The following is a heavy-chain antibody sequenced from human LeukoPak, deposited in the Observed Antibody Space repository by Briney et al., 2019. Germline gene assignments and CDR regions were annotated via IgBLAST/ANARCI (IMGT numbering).Heavy chain of an antibody. CDR2: INPNSGGT. CDR3: ARVSRGNSVGGDY. Sequence: GASVKVSCKASGYTFTGYYMHWVRQAPGQGLEWMGWINPNSGGTNYAQKFQGRVTMTRDTSISTAHMELSRLRSDDTAVYYCARVSRGNSVGGDYWGREPWSPSPQ. CDR1: GYTFTGYY. D-gene: IGHD4-23*01. J-gene: IGHJ4*02. V-gene: IGHV1-2*02.